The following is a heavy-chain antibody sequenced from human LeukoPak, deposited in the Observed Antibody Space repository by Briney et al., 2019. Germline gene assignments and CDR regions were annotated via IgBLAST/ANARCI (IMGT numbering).Heavy chain of an antibody. V-gene: IGHV3-20*04. CDR1: GFTFDDYG. CDR3: ARVGHYDSSGYWGY. Sequence: PGGSLRLSCAASGFTFDDYGMSWVRQAPGKGLGWVSGINWNGGSTGYADSVKGRFTISRDNAKNSLYLQMNSLRAEDTALYYCARVGHYDSSGYWGYWGQGTLVTVSS. D-gene: IGHD3-22*01. CDR2: INWNGGST. J-gene: IGHJ4*02.